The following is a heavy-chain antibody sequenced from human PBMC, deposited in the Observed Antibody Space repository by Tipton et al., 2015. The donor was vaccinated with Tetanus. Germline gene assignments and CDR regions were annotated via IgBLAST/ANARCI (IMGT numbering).Heavy chain of an antibody. CDR1: GYSFTDYY. J-gene: IGHJ4*02. Sequence: QSGPEVKKPGASVKISCKASGYSFTDYYMHWVRQAPGQGLEWIGIINPGSNSRSYARKLQDRITLTADTATNTVYMELSGLKSDDTGVFYCARDVRDSGWLGLTRNWGQGTLVTVS. D-gene: IGHD6-19*01. CDR2: INPGSNSR. CDR3: ARDVRDSGWLGLTRN. V-gene: IGHV1-46*01.